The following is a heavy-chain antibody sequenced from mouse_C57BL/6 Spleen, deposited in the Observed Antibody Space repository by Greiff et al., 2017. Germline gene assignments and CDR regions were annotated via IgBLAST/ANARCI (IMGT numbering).Heavy chain of an antibody. D-gene: IGHD1-1*01. CDR2: IDPANGNT. J-gene: IGHJ1*03. V-gene: IGHV14-3*01. Sequence: VQLQQSVAELVRPGASVKLSCTASGFNIKNTYMHWVKQRPEQGLEWIGRIDPANGNTKYAPKFQGKATITADTSSNTAYLQLSSLTSEDTALYYCARSDYYCGSSYWYFDVWGTGTTVTVSS. CDR3: ARSDYYCGSSYWYFDV. CDR1: GFNIKNTY.